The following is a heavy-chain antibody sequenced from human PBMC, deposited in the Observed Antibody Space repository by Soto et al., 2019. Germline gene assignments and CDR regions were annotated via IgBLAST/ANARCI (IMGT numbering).Heavy chain of an antibody. CDR2: IKSETAGGTT. Sequence: KTGGSLRLSCVVSGFTFSDAWMSWVRQAPGKGLEWLGRIKSETAGGTTYYAAPVKSKFTISRDDSNNTLYLQMNSLKTEDTAVYYCVTDSEYFQHWGQGTLVTVSS. J-gene: IGHJ1*01. CDR3: VTDSEYFQH. CDR1: GFTFSDAW. V-gene: IGHV3-15*01.